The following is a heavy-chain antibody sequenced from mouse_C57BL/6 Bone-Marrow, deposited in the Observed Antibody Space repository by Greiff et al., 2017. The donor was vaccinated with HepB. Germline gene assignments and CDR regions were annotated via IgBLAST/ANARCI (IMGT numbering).Heavy chain of an antibody. CDR1: GYTFTSYW. CDR3: ARVLLLRSPGYFDV. Sequence: QVQLQQPGAELVKPGASVKMSCKASGYTFTSYWITWVKQRPGQGLEWIGDIYPGSGSTNYNEKFKSKATLTVDTSSSTAYMQLSSLTSEDSAVYYCARVLLLRSPGYFDVWGTGTTVTVSS. D-gene: IGHD1-1*01. CDR2: IYPGSGST. J-gene: IGHJ1*03. V-gene: IGHV1-55*01.